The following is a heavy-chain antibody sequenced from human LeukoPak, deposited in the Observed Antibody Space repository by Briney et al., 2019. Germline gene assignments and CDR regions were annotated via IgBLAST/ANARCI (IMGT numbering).Heavy chain of an antibody. V-gene: IGHV4-39*01. J-gene: IGHJ3*02. CDR1: GGSISSSSYY. CDR3: ASASSGWSDAFDI. CDR2: IYYSGST. Sequence: SETLSLTCTVSGGSISSSSYYWGWIRQPPGKGLEWIGSIYYSGSTYYNPSLKSRVTISVDTSKNQFSLQLNSVTPEDTAVYYCASASSGWSDAFDIWGQGTMVTVSS. D-gene: IGHD6-19*01.